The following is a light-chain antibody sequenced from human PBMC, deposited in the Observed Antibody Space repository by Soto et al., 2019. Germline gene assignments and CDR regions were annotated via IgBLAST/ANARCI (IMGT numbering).Light chain of an antibody. Sequence: NFMLTQPQSVSESQGKTVTISCTRSGGNIASNFVQWYQQRPGRAPTTVIYEDSQRPSGIPDRFSASIDSSSNSASLTISGLQTEDEADYYCLSYDSFHHWVFGGGTKLTVL. CDR2: EDS. CDR3: LSYDSFHHWV. CDR1: GGNIASNF. V-gene: IGLV6-57*04. J-gene: IGLJ3*02.